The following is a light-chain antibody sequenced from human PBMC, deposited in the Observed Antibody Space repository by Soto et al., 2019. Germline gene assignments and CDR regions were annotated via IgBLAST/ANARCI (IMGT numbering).Light chain of an antibody. CDR3: QQTYSTPWT. CDR2: ATS. J-gene: IGKJ1*01. V-gene: IGKV1-39*01. CDR1: QIISSY. Sequence: DIQMTQSPSSLSASVGDRVTITCRASQIISSYFNWYQQKPGKAPNLLIYATSSLQSGVPSRFSGSGSGTDFTLTITSLQPEDFATYYCQQTYSTPWTFGQGTKVEIK.